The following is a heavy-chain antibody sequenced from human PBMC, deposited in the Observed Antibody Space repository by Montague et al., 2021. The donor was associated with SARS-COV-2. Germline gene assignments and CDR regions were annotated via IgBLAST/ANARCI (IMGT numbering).Heavy chain of an antibody. J-gene: IGHJ6*02. CDR2: IYYSGST. V-gene: IGHV4-31*03. CDR1: GGSISSGGYY. Sequence: TLSLTCTVSGGSISSGGYYWSWIRQHPGKGLEWIGYIYYSGSTYYXPSLKSRVTISVDTSKNQFSLKLSSVTAADTAVYYCATKIVVVPAAYYYYYGMDVWGQGTTVTVSS. CDR3: ATKIVVVPAAYYYYYGMDV. D-gene: IGHD2-2*01.